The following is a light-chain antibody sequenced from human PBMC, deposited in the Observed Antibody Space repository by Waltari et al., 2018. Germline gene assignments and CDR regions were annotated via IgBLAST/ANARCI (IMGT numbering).Light chain of an antibody. J-gene: IGKJ1*01. CDR3: QQSYSTRWT. CDR2: AAS. V-gene: IGKV1-39*01. CDR1: QSISSY. Sequence: DIQMTQSPSSLSASVGDSVTITCRASQSISSYLNWYQQKPGKAPKLLIYAASSLQGGVPSRFSGSGSGTDFTLTISSLQPEDFATYYCQQSYSTRWTFGQGTKLEIK.